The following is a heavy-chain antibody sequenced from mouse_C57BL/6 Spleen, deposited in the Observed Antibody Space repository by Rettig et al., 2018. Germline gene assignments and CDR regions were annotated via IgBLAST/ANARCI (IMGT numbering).Heavy chain of an antibody. CDR3: ARGDYYGFDY. CDR1: GYSITSGYY. V-gene: IGHV3-6*01. J-gene: IGHJ2*01. D-gene: IGHD1-1*01. CDR2: ISYDGSN. Sequence: VTGYSITSGYYWNWIRQFPGNKLEWMGYISYDGSNNYNPSLKNRISITRDTSKNQFFLKLNSVTTEDTATYYCARGDYYGFDYWGQGTTLTVSS.